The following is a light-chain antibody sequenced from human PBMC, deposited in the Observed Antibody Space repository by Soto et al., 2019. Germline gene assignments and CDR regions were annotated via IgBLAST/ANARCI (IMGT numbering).Light chain of an antibody. Sequence: AIQLTQSPSSLSASVGDRVTITCRASQDIRGALAWYQQKPGKAPKILIYDVSSLQSGAPSRFSGSSSRTDFTLTISGLQPEDFATYYCQQFNSYPIIFGQGTRLDIK. J-gene: IGKJ5*01. CDR3: QQFNSYPII. CDR2: DVS. CDR1: QDIRGA. V-gene: IGKV1-13*02.